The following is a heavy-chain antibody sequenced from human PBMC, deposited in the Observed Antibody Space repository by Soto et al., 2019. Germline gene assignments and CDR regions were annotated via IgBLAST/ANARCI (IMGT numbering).Heavy chain of an antibody. V-gene: IGHV4-39*01. D-gene: IGHD2-15*01. J-gene: IGHJ5*02. CDR2: IYYSGST. CDR3: ARHSLDIVVVVAATPSWFDP. Sequence: SETLSLTCTVSGGSISSSSYYWGWIRQPPGKGLEWIGSIYYSGSTYYNPSLKSRVTISVDTSKNQFSLKLSSVTAADTAVYYCARHSLDIVVVVAATPSWFDPWGQGTLVTVSS. CDR1: GGSISSSSYY.